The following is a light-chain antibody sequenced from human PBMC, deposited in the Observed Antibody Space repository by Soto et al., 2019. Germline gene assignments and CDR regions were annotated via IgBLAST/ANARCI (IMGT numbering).Light chain of an antibody. Sequence: DIPMTQSPSTLSASVGDGVTITYRASQSIGSWLAWYQQKPGKAPKLLIYKATNLQSGVPSRFSGSGSGTDFSLTISSLQPVDSATYFCQQYNDFQYTFGPGTKLEI. CDR2: KAT. J-gene: IGKJ2*01. CDR3: QQYNDFQYT. CDR1: QSIGSW. V-gene: IGKV1-5*03.